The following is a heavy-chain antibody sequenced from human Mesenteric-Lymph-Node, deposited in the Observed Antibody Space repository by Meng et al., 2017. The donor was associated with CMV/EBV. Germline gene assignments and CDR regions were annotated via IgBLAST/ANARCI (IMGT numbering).Heavy chain of an antibody. D-gene: IGHD4-23*01. V-gene: IGHV4-34*01. CDR1: GGSFSGYY. Sequence: QGQLQQWGAGLLKPAGTLSLPCAVYGGSFSGYYWSWIRQPPGKGLEWIGEINHSGSTNYNPSLKSRVTISVDTSKNQFSLKLSSVTAADTAVYYCARHQRWLKSEGGFNYWGQGTLVTVSS. CDR2: INHSGST. CDR3: ARHQRWLKSEGGFNY. J-gene: IGHJ4*02.